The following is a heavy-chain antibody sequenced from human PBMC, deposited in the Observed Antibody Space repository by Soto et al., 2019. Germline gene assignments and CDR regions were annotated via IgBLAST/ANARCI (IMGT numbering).Heavy chain of an antibody. CDR2: IFYSGST. J-gene: IGHJ3*02. CDR1: GGSISSGGYY. D-gene: IGHD3-22*01. Sequence: QVQLQESGPGLVKPSQTLSLTCTVSGGSISSGGYYWSWIRQHPGKGLEWIGYIFYSGSTYYNPSLKSRVNISVDTSKNQFSLKLSSVTAADTAVYYCARYDNSGSHGVDIWGQGTMVTVSS. V-gene: IGHV4-31*03. CDR3: ARYDNSGSHGVDI.